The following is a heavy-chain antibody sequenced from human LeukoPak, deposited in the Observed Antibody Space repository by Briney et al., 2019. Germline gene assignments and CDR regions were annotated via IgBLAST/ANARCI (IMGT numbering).Heavy chain of an antibody. CDR1: GGSISSGGYY. J-gene: IGHJ4*02. D-gene: IGHD5-12*01. CDR2: IYYSGST. CDR3: ARDPPIVAEGGRH. V-gene: IGHV4-31*03. Sequence: KPSETLSLTCTVSGGSISSGGYYWSWIRQHPGKGLEWIGYIYYSGSTYYNPSLKSRVTISVDTSKNQFSLKLSSVTAADTAVYYCARDPPIVAEGGRHWGQGTLVTVSS.